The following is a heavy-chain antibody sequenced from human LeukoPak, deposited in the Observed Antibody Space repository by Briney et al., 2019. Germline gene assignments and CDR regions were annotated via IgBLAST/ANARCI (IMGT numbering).Heavy chain of an antibody. CDR1: GFTFSNAW. J-gene: IGHJ3*02. CDR2: IKSKTDGGTT. V-gene: IGHV3-15*05. CDR3: ARDSDSYGGYRSVNAFDI. Sequence: GGSLRLSCAASGFTFSNAWMSWVRQAPGKGLEWVGRIKSKTDGGTTDYAAPVKGRFTISRDNAKNTLYLQMNSLRAEDTAVYYCARDSDSYGGYRSVNAFDIWGQGTMVTVSS. D-gene: IGHD4-17*01.